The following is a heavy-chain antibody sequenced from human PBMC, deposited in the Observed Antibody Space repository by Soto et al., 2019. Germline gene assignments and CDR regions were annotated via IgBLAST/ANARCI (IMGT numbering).Heavy chain of an antibody. V-gene: IGHV3-33*01. CDR1: GFTFSSYG. CDR2: IWYDGSNK. J-gene: IGHJ6*02. CDR3: ARDVLIFSYYYYYGMDV. Sequence: QVQLVESGGGVVQPGRSLRLSCAASGFTFSSYGMHWVRQAPGKGLEWVAVIWYDGSNKYYADSVKGRFTISRDNSKHTLYLQMNSLRAEDTAVYYCARDVLIFSYYYYYGMDVWGQGTTVTVSS. D-gene: IGHD3-9*01.